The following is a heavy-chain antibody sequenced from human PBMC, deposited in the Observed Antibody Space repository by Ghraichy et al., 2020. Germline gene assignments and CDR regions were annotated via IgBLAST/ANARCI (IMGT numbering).Heavy chain of an antibody. CDR1: GGSFSGYY. CDR2: INHSGST. Sequence: SETLSLTCAVYGGSFSGYYWSWIRQPPGKGLEWIGEINHSGSTNYNPSLKSRVTISVDTSKNQFSLKLSSVTAADTAVYYCAGNIAVAGHPFDYWGQGTLVTVSS. J-gene: IGHJ4*02. D-gene: IGHD6-19*01. V-gene: IGHV4-34*01. CDR3: AGNIAVAGHPFDY.